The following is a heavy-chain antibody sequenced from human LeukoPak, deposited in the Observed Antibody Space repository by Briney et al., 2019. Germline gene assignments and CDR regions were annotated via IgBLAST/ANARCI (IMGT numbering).Heavy chain of an antibody. V-gene: IGHV4-59*01. CDR2: IYYSGST. CDR1: GGSISSYY. J-gene: IGHJ4*02. Sequence: SETLSLTCSVSGGSISSYYWSWFRQPPGKGLEWIGYIYYSGSTNYSPSLKSRVTISVDTSKNQFSLKLSSVTAADTAVYYCARGESPGYSSSWGYWGQGTLVTVSS. D-gene: IGHD6-13*01. CDR3: ARGESPGYSSSWGY.